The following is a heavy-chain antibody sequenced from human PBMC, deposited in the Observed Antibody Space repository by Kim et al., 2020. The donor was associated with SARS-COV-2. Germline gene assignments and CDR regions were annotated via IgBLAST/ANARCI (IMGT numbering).Heavy chain of an antibody. Sequence: SETLSLTCAVYGGSFSGYYWSWIRQPPGKGLEWIGEINHSGSTNYNPSLKSRVTISVDTSKNQFSLKLSSVTAADTAVYYCARGEDCSSSSCYRFFWFDPRATEPWSPPPQ. D-gene: IGHD2-2*02. CDR2: INHSGST. CDR3: ARGEDCSSSSCYRFFWFDP. CDR1: GGSFSGYY. J-gene: IGHJ5*02. V-gene: IGHV4-34*01.